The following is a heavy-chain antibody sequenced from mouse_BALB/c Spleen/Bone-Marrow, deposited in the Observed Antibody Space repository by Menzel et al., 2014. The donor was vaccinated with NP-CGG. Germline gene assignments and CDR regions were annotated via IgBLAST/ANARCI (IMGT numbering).Heavy chain of an antibody. V-gene: IGHV5-6*02. CDR3: VRPYDYGTWFAY. Sequence: DVMLVESGGDLVKPGGSLKLSCAASGFTFXTYGMSWVRQTPDKRLEWVAAISNGGIYTYYPDTVKGRFTISRDNAKNTLYLQMSSLKSEDTAMYYCVRPYDYGTWFAYWGQGTLVTVSA. CDR1: GFTFXTYG. CDR2: ISNGGIYT. J-gene: IGHJ3*01. D-gene: IGHD2-4*01.